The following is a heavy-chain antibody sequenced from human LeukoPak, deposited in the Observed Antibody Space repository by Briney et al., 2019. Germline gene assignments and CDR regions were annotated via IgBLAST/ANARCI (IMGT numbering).Heavy chain of an antibody. D-gene: IGHD1-26*01. CDR1: GYTFTDYY. Sequence: ASVKVSCKASGYTFTDYYMHWVRQAPGQGLEWMGWINPNSGGTNYAQNFQGRVTMTRDTSISTAYMELSRLRSDDTAVYYCARDSGLGPTWHPFDHWGQGTPVTVSS. V-gene: IGHV1-2*02. CDR3: ARDSGLGPTWHPFDH. CDR2: INPNSGGT. J-gene: IGHJ4*02.